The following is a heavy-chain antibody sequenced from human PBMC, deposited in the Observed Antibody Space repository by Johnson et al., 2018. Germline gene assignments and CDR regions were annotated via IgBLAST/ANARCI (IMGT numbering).Heavy chain of an antibody. CDR3: ARAVYCGGDCYPWYYYGMDV. J-gene: IGHJ6*02. D-gene: IGHD2-21*02. Sequence: VQLVESGGGLVQPGGSLRLSCAASGFTFSSYWMSWVRQAPGKGLEWVANIKQDGREKYYADSVKGRFTTPRDNADNSLFLQMNSLRVEDTAVYYCARAVYCGGDCYPWYYYGMDVWGQGTTVTVSS. CDR2: IKQDGREK. CDR1: GFTFSSYW. V-gene: IGHV3-7*01.